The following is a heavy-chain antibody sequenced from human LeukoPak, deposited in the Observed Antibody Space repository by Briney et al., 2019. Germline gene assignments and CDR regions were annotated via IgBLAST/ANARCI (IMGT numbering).Heavy chain of an antibody. CDR1: GGSINPYY. Sequence: SETLSLTCTVSGGSINPYYWSWIRQPPGKGLEWIGYIYYNGITSYKPSLKGRVTISVDTSKKQFALKLSSVTDADTAVYYCARGYYYDNSGYPDALDIWGQGTMVTVSS. D-gene: IGHD3-22*01. V-gene: IGHV4-59*01. CDR2: IYYNGIT. CDR3: ARGYYYDNSGYPDALDI. J-gene: IGHJ3*02.